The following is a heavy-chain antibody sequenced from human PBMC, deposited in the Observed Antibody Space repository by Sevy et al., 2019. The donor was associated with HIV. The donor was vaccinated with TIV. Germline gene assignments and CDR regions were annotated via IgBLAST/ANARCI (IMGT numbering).Heavy chain of an antibody. CDR2: ISGIGGST. CDR1: GFTFSSYA. Sequence: GGSLRLSCAASGFTFSSYAMSWVRQAPGKGLEWVSAISGIGGSTYYADPVKGRFTISRDNSKNTLYLQMNSLRAEDTAVYYCAKVKGSSWMSFDYWGQGTLVTVSS. V-gene: IGHV3-23*01. CDR3: AKVKGSSWMSFDY. J-gene: IGHJ4*02. D-gene: IGHD1-26*01.